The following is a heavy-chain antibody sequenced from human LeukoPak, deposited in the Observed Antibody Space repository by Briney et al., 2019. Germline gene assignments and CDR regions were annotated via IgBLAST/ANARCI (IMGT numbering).Heavy chain of an antibody. J-gene: IGHJ5*02. Sequence: SETLPLTCTVSGGSISSYYWSWIRQPPGKGLERIGYIYYSGSTNYNPSLKSRVTISVDTSKNQFSLKLSSVTAADTAVYYCARDGTDSSGWYHGGWFDPWGQGTLVTVSS. CDR2: IYYSGST. D-gene: IGHD6-19*01. CDR1: GGSISSYY. CDR3: ARDGTDSSGWYHGGWFDP. V-gene: IGHV4-59*01.